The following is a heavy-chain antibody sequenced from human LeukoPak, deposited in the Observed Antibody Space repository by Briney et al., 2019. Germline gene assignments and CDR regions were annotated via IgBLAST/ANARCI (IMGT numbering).Heavy chain of an antibody. CDR2: IRSKLYGETT. CDR3: TRAGNDYNNYQSPY. V-gene: IGHV3-49*04. Sequence: GGSLRLSCTVSGFTFGENDMSWVRQAPGKGLERVGIIRSKLYGETTEYAASVKGRFTISRDDDKSIAFLQLNSLKTEDTAVYYCTRAGNDYNNYQSPYWGQGTLVTVAS. D-gene: IGHD4-11*01. J-gene: IGHJ4*02. CDR1: GFTFGEND.